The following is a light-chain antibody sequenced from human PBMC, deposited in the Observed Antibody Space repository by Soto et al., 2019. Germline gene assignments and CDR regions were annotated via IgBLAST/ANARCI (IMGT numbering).Light chain of an antibody. J-gene: IGKJ1*01. CDR3: QQYGSSRWT. V-gene: IGKV1-13*02. CDR2: DAS. CDR1: QVISRD. Sequence: AIQLTQSPSSLSASVGDRVTITCRASQVISRDLAWYQQKPGKAPKFLIFDASSLETGVPSRFSGSGSGTDFTLTITRLEPEDFAVYYCQQYGSSRWTFGQGTKVEI.